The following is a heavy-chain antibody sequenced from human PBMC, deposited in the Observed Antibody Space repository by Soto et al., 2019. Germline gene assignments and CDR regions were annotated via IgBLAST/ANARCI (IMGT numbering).Heavy chain of an antibody. CDR2: FFYGGNT. Sequence: TLSLTCTVSGGSISSSTYYWGWMRQPPGKGLEWIASFFYGGNTYYNPSLKSRAFISVDTSKNQFSLKLTSVAAADTAIYFCARLQAAVPHYWGQGTLVTVSS. J-gene: IGHJ4*02. V-gene: IGHV4-39*01. CDR1: GGSISSSTYY. D-gene: IGHD6-13*01. CDR3: ARLQAAVPHY.